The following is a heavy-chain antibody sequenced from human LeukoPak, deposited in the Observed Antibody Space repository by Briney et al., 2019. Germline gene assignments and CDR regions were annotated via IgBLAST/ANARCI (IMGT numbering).Heavy chain of an antibody. J-gene: IGHJ4*02. CDR1: GFTFDDYA. V-gene: IGHV3-9*01. Sequence: GRSLRLSCAASGFTFDDYAMHWVRQAPGKGLEWVPGISWNSGSIGYADSVKGRFTISRDNAKNSLYLQMNSLRAEDTALYFCAKGPGIAVAGAIDYWGQGTLVTVSS. CDR2: ISWNSGSI. CDR3: AKGPGIAVAGAIDY. D-gene: IGHD6-19*01.